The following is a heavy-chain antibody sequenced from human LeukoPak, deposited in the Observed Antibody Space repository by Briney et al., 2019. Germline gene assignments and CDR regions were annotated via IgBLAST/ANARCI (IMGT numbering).Heavy chain of an antibody. J-gene: IGHJ4*02. CDR3: AKIRGNYDILTGYSPQGYFDY. V-gene: IGHV4-31*03. Sequence: TLSLTCTVSGGSISSGGYYWSWIRQHPGKGLEWIGYIYYSGSTYYNPSLKSRVTISVDTSKNQFSLKLSSVTAADTAVYYCAKIRGNYDILTGYSPQGYFDYWGQGTLVTVSS. CDR1: GGSISSGGYY. CDR2: IYYSGST. D-gene: IGHD3-9*01.